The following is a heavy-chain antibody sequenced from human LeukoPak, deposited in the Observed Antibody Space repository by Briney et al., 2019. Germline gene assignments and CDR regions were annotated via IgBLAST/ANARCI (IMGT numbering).Heavy chain of an antibody. CDR1: GGTFSSYA. Sequence: SVKVSCKASGGTFSSYAISWVRQAPGQGLEWMGGIIPIFGTANYAQKFQGRVTITADESTSTAYMELSSLRSEDTAVCYCARVADIDVGYYYMDVWGKGTTVTVSS. CDR3: ARVADIDVGYYYMDV. V-gene: IGHV1-69*13. J-gene: IGHJ6*03. D-gene: IGHD3-16*01. CDR2: IIPIFGTA.